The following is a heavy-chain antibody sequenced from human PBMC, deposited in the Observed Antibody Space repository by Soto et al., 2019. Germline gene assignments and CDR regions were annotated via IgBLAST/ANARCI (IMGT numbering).Heavy chain of an antibody. CDR2: INHSGTT. V-gene: IGHV4-34*01. Sequence: SETLSLTCGVYRGSFSGFYWCWVRQTPGGGLEWIGEINHSGTTNYNPSFQNRVTISVDKSTNNFSLKMTSVTAADAAVYYCARGRGYVYGSNFYGLDVWGQGTTVTVSS. CDR3: ARGRGYVYGSNFYGLDV. D-gene: IGHD6-25*01. CDR1: RGSFSGFY. J-gene: IGHJ6*02.